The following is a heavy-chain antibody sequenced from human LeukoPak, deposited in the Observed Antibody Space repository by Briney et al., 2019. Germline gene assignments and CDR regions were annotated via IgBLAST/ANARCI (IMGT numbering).Heavy chain of an antibody. CDR3: AELGITMIGGV. J-gene: IGHJ6*04. Sequence: GGSLRLSCAVSGFTFSSYSMNWVRQAPGKGLDWVSSISSSSNYIYYADSVKGRFTISRDNAKNSLYLQMNSLRAEDTAVYYCAELGITMIGGVWGKGTTVTISS. CDR2: ISSSSNYI. V-gene: IGHV3-21*01. CDR1: GFTFSSYS. D-gene: IGHD3-10*02.